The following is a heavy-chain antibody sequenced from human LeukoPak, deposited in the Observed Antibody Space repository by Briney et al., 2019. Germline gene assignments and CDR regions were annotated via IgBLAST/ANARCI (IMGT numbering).Heavy chain of an antibody. J-gene: IGHJ4*02. D-gene: IGHD3-22*01. CDR3: ARDEHYYDSSGYYAGGFDY. V-gene: IGHV3-53*01. Sequence: DSVKGRFTISRDNSKNTLYLQMNNLRVEDTAVYYCARDEHYYDSSGYYAGGFDYWGQGTLVTVSS.